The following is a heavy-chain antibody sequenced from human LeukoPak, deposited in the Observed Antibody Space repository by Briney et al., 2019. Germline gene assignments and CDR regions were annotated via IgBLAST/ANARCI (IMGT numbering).Heavy chain of an antibody. CDR3: ARAVAGKKYFQH. D-gene: IGHD6-19*01. CDR2: INHSGST. Sequence: PSETLSLTCAVYGGSFSGYYWSWIRQPPGRGLEWIGEINHSGSTNYNPSLKSRVTIPVDTSKNQFSLKLSSVTAADTAVYYCARAVAGKKYFQHWGQGTLVTVSS. V-gene: IGHV4-34*01. J-gene: IGHJ1*01. CDR1: GGSFSGYY.